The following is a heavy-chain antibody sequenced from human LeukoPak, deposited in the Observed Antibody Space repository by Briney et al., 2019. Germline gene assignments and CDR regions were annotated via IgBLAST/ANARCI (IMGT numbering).Heavy chain of an antibody. J-gene: IGHJ4*02. CDR1: GYTFTSYG. V-gene: IGHV1-69*13. CDR2: IIPIFGTA. Sequence: SVKVSCKASGYTFTSYGISWVRQAPGQGLEWMGGIIPIFGTANYAQKFQGRVTITADESTSTAYMELSSLRSEDTAVYYCARGTVGATSDYFDYWGQGTLVTVSS. CDR3: ARGTVGATSDYFDY. D-gene: IGHD1-26*01.